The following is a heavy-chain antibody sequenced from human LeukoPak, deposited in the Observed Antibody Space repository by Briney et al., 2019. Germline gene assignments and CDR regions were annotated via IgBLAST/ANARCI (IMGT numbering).Heavy chain of an antibody. J-gene: IGHJ4*02. CDR3: ARLLAGCPGGRCRAHFDY. Sequence: PSETLSLTCTVSGGSISSNYWSWMRQPPGKGLEWIGYIYYSGSTNYNPSLKSRVTMSVDTSTNQFSLNLSSVTAADTAVYYCARLLAGCPGGRCRAHFDYWGQGTLVTVSS. CDR2: IYYSGST. CDR1: GGSISSNY. V-gene: IGHV4-59*01. D-gene: IGHD2-15*01.